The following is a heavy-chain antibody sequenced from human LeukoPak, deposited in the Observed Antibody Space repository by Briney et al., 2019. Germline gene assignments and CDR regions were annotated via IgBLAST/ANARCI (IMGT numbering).Heavy chain of an antibody. Sequence: PGGSLRLSCAASGFTYSSYGMHWVRQAPGKGLEWVAFIRYDGSNKYYADSVKGRFTISRDNSKNTLYLQMNSLRAEDTAVYYCARVGGQQLVLSSYYFDYWGQGTLVTVSS. CDR2: IRYDGSNK. CDR1: GFTYSSYG. CDR3: ARVGGQQLVLSSYYFDY. J-gene: IGHJ4*02. V-gene: IGHV3-30*02. D-gene: IGHD6-13*01.